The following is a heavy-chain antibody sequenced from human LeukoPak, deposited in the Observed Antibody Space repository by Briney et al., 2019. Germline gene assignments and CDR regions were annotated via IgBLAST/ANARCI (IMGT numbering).Heavy chain of an antibody. CDR3: ARAGGATTSFDY. CDR1: GYSISSGYY. Sequence: SETLSLTCSVSGYSISSGYYWGWIRQPPGKGLEWIGSIHHSGSTHNHPSLKSRVTISVDTSKNQFSLKLSSATAADTAVYYCARAGGATTSFDYWGQGTLVTVSS. J-gene: IGHJ4*02. CDR2: IHHSGST. V-gene: IGHV4-38-2*02. D-gene: IGHD1-26*01.